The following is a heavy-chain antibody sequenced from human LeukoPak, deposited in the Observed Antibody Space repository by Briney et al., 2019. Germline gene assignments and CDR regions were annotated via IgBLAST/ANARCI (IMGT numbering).Heavy chain of an antibody. CDR2: IRYDGNNK. D-gene: IGHD3-22*01. Sequence: PGGSLRLSCAASGFTFSRNGMHWVRQAPGKGLEWEAFIRYDGNNKYYADSVKGRFTISRDNSKNTLYLQMNSLRAEDTAVYYCAKGSDYYDSSGYSHWGQGTLVTVSS. V-gene: IGHV3-30*02. CDR3: AKGSDYYDSSGYSH. CDR1: GFTFSRNG. J-gene: IGHJ4*02.